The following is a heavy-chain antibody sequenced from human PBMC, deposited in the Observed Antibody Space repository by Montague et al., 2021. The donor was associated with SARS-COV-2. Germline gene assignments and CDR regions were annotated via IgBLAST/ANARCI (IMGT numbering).Heavy chain of an antibody. D-gene: IGHD4/OR15-4a*01. CDR1: GGSISSSNW. CDR3: ARDATMVSHSYFDY. J-gene: IGHJ4*02. Sequence: SETLSLTCAVSGGSISSSNWWSWVRQPPGKGLEWIGEIYHSGSTDYNPSLKSRVTISVDKSKNQFSLKLSSVTAADTAVYYCARDATMVSHSYFDYWGQGTLVTASS. V-gene: IGHV4-4*02. CDR2: IYHSGST.